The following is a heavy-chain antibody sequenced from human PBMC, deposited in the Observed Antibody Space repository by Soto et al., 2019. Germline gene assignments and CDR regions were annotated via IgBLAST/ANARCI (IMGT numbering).Heavy chain of an antibody. V-gene: IGHV3-23*01. J-gene: IGHJ6*03. CDR2: ISGSGGST. Sequence: GGSLRLSCAASGFTFSSYAMSWVRQAPGKGLEWVSAISGSGGSTYYADSVKGRFTISRDNSKNTLYLQMNSLRAEDTAVYYCAKDLTGMVYAPFSYYYYYMDVWGKGTTVTVSS. D-gene: IGHD2-8*01. CDR1: GFTFSSYA. CDR3: AKDLTGMVYAPFSYYYYYMDV.